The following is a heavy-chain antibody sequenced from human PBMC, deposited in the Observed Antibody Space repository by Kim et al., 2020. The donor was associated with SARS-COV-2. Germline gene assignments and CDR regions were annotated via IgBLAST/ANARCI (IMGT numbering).Heavy chain of an antibody. CDR2: ISSSSSTI. J-gene: IGHJ2*01. D-gene: IGHD2-15*01. CDR1: GFTFSSYS. Sequence: GGSLRLSCAASGFTFSSYSMNWVRQAPGKGLEWVSYISSSSSTIYYADSVKGRFTISRDNAKNSLYLQMNSLRDEDTAVYYCARGYYPNDPGAPHWYFDLWGRGTLVTVSS. CDR3: ARGYYPNDPGAPHWYFDL. V-gene: IGHV3-48*02.